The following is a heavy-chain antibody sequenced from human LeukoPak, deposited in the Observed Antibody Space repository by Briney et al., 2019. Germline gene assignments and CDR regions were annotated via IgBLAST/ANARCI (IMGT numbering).Heavy chain of an antibody. J-gene: IGHJ5*02. V-gene: IGHV3-7*01. CDR2: IKQDGTEK. D-gene: IGHD2-15*01. CDR3: ARGADGVSSNSRGWFDP. CDR1: GFSFSTYW. Sequence: GESLRLSCAASGFSFSTYWMSWVRQAPGKGLEWVANIKQDGTEKYYVDSVKGRFTISRDNAKNSLYLQVNTLRAEDTAVYSCARGADGVSSNSRGWFDPWGQGTLVTVSS.